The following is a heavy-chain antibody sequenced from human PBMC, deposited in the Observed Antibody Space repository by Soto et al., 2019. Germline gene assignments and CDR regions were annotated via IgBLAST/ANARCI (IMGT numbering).Heavy chain of an antibody. V-gene: IGHV3-23*01. CDR3: ARGSPWPPFDY. J-gene: IGHJ4*02. D-gene: IGHD6-13*01. CDR2: ISGSGGRT. CDR1: GFSFNSDA. Sequence: EVQLLDSGGGLVQPGGSLRLSCAASGFSFNSDAMSWVRQAPGKGLEWVSTISGSGGRTYYADSVKGRFTISRDNSKKSLFLQMHSLRAEETAEYYCARGSPWPPFDYWGQGTLVTVSS.